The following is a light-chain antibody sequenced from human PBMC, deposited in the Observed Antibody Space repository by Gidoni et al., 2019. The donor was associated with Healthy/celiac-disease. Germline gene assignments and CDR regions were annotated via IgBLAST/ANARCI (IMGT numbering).Light chain of an antibody. J-gene: IGLJ1*01. CDR1: SSDVGCYNY. Sequence: QSALTQPASVSGSPGQSLTISCTGTSSDVGCYNYVSWYQQHPGKAPKLMIYEVSNRPSGVSNRFSGSKSGNTASLTISGLQAEDEADYYCSSYTSSTPIYVFGTGTKVTVL. CDR3: SSYTSSTPIYV. CDR2: EVS. V-gene: IGLV2-14*01.